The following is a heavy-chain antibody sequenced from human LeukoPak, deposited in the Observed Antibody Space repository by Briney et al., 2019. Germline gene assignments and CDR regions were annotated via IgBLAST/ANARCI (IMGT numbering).Heavy chain of an antibody. Sequence: GGSLRLSCAASGFPFNAYWMTWVHQAPGKGLEWVANIRQDGDTKYVDSVKGRFTISRDNAMNSLYLQMNSLRAEDTAIYYCARSLPYGTTWYGRSDFWGQGTLVTVSS. CDR3: ARSLPYGTTWYGRSDF. CDR1: GFPFNAYW. J-gene: IGHJ4*02. D-gene: IGHD6-13*01. V-gene: IGHV3-7*03. CDR2: IRQDGDTK.